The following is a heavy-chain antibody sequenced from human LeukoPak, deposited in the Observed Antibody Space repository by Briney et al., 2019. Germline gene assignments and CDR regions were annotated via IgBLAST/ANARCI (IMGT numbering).Heavy chain of an antibody. V-gene: IGHV3-66*01. Sequence: GGSLRLSCAASGFTVSSNYMSWVRQAPGKGLEWVSVIYSGGSTYYADSVKGRFTISRDNSKNTLYLRMNSLRAEDTAVYYCARGNQAADSGSSHWGQGTLVTVSS. D-gene: IGHD1-26*01. CDR2: IYSGGST. CDR3: ARGNQAADSGSSH. CDR1: GFTVSSNY. J-gene: IGHJ4*02.